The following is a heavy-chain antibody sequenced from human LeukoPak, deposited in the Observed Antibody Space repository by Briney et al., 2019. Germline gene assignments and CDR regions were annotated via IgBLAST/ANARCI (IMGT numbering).Heavy chain of an antibody. CDR1: GFTFSSYS. D-gene: IGHD1-7*01. CDR2: IGPASSSTI. Sequence: PGGSVRLSCVTSGFTFSSYSMNWVRQTPGKGLEWVSYIGPASSSTISYADSVRGRFTISRDNAKNSLYLQMNSLRAEDTAVYYCARDHNWNYDYWGQGTLVTVSS. V-gene: IGHV3-48*01. CDR3: ARDHNWNYDY. J-gene: IGHJ4*02.